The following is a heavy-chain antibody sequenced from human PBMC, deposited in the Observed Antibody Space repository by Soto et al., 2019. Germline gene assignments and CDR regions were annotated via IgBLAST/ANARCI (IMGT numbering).Heavy chain of an antibody. V-gene: IGHV3-23*01. J-gene: IGHJ3*02. Sequence: PGGSLRLSCLASGFPFSNYAMTWVRQAPGKGLEWVSALSGSGVSTYYADSVMGRFTLSRDNSKNAVYLQMNSLRAEDTAVYSSARADYYDSSGPFSDAFDIWGQGTMVSV. D-gene: IGHD3-22*01. CDR1: GFPFSNYA. CDR3: ARADYYDSSGPFSDAFDI. CDR2: LSGSGVST.